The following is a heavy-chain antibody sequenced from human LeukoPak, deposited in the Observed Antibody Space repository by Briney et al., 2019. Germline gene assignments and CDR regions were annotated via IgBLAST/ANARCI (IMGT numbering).Heavy chain of an antibody. Sequence: PSETLSLTCTVSGGSISSGSYYWGWIRQPPGKGLEWIGSIYYSVSTYYNPSLKSRVTISVDTSNNQFSPKLSSVTAADMAVYYCARHGAMTGNFQHWGQGTLVTVSS. CDR1: GGSISSGSYY. CDR2: IYYSVST. D-gene: IGHD3-9*01. V-gene: IGHV4-39*01. J-gene: IGHJ1*01. CDR3: ARHGAMTGNFQH.